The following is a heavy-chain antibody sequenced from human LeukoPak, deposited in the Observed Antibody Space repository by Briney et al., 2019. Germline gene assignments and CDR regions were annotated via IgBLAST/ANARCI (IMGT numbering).Heavy chain of an antibody. CDR2: ISWNSGSI. CDR1: GFTFDDYA. V-gene: IGHV3-9*01. J-gene: IGHJ3*02. CDR3: AKDISQWPPGAFDI. Sequence: PGGSLRLSCAASGFTFDDYAMHWVRQAPGKGLEWVSGISWNSGSIGYADSVEGRFTISRDNAKNSLYLQMNSLRAEDTALYYCAKDISQWPPGAFDIWGQGTMVTVSS. D-gene: IGHD6-19*01.